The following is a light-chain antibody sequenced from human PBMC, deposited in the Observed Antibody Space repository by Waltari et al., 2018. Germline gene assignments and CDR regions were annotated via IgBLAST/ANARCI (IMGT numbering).Light chain of an antibody. J-gene: IGKJ1*01. CDR1: QSVSNN. V-gene: IGKV3-15*01. CDR2: AAS. Sequence: EIVMTQSPATLSVSPGERATLSCRASQSVSNNLAWYHQKPGQAPRLLIYAASPRATGIPAMFSGSGSGTEFTLTITSMQSEDFAVYYCQQYNNGRTFGQGTRVEIK. CDR3: QQYNNGRT.